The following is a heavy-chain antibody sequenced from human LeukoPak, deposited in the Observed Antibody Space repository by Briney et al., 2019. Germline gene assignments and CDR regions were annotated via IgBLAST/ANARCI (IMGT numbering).Heavy chain of an antibody. Sequence: SETLSLTCTVSGGSVSSGSYYWSWIRQPPGKGLEWIGYIYYSGSTNYNPSLKSRVTISVDTSKNQFSLKLSSVTAADTAVYYCARSQNYYGSGDYWSQGTLVTVSS. CDR1: GGSVSSGSYY. D-gene: IGHD3-10*01. CDR3: ARSQNYYGSGDY. CDR2: IYYSGST. V-gene: IGHV4-61*01. J-gene: IGHJ4*02.